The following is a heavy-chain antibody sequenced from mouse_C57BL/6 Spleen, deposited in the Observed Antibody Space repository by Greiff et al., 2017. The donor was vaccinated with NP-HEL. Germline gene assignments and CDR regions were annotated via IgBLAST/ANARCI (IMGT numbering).Heavy chain of an antibody. J-gene: IGHJ3*01. Sequence: QVQLKESGAELVRPGTSVKVSCKASGYAFTNYLIEWVKQRPGQGLEWIGVINPGSGGTNYNEKFKGKATLTADKSSSTAYMQLSSLTSEDSAVYFCARRAYSNSGFAYWGQGTLVTVSA. CDR1: GYAFTNYL. CDR2: INPGSGGT. CDR3: ARRAYSNSGFAY. D-gene: IGHD2-5*01. V-gene: IGHV1-54*01.